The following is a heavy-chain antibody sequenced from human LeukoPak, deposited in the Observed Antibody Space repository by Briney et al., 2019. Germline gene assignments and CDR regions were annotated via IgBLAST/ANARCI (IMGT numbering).Heavy chain of an antibody. V-gene: IGHV4-59*05. Sequence: SETLSLTCTVSGGSISRYYWSWIRQPPGKGLEWIGSIYYSGSTYYNPYLKSRVTISVDTSKNQFSLKLSSVTAADTAVYYCAKSDTAMVRGAFDIWGQGTMVTVSS. CDR2: IYYSGST. D-gene: IGHD5-18*01. J-gene: IGHJ3*02. CDR1: GGSISRYY. CDR3: AKSDTAMVRGAFDI.